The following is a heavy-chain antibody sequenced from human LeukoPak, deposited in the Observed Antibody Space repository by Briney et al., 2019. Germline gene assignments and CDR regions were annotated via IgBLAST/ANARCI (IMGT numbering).Heavy chain of an antibody. J-gene: IGHJ4*02. CDR2: ITGSGGDT. CDR3: TKGSASSRPYFFDY. Sequence: PGESLRLSCGASGFTFSNYAMTWVPQAPGKGLEWVSSITGSGGDTYHADSVEGRFTISRDNSKNTLYLQMNSLRAEDTALYYCTKGSASSRPYFFDYWGQGILVTVSS. V-gene: IGHV3-23*01. CDR1: GFTFSNYA. D-gene: IGHD2-15*01.